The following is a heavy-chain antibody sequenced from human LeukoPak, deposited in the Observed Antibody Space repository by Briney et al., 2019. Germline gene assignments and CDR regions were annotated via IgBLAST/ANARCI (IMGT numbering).Heavy chain of an antibody. CDR3: TRGISLSSSWPFDS. D-gene: IGHD6-13*01. V-gene: IGHV3-64*01. CDR2: ISGNGFNT. J-gene: IGHJ4*02. CDR1: GFSFSSYA. Sequence: GGSLRLSCAASGFSFSSYAMYWVRQAPGKGLEYVSAISGNGFNTNSANSVKGRFTISRDNSNGTLYLQMGSLSVDDTAVYYCTRGISLSSSWPFDSWGQGTVVTV.